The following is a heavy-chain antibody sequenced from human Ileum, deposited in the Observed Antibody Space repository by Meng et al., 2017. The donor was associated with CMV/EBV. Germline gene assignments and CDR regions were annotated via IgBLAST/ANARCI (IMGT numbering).Heavy chain of an antibody. J-gene: IGHJ4*02. CDR3: AREGGGWYFDS. Sequence: VQLQESGPGLVKPSQTLSPTCTVSGDSLSTGDYYWSWIRQPPGKGPEWIGYIYYSGSTLYNPSLKSPVTISLDKSKNQFSLRLRSVTAADTAVYLCAREGGGWYFDSWGQGTLVTVSS. D-gene: IGHD6-19*01. CDR1: GDSLSTGDYY. CDR2: IYYSGST. V-gene: IGHV4-30-4*01.